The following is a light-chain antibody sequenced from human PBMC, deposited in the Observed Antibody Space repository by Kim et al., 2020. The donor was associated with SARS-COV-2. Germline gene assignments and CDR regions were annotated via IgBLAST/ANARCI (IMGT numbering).Light chain of an antibody. J-gene: IGKJ1*01. CDR3: HQYGSSPWS. CDR2: DAS. V-gene: IGKV1-5*01. CDR1: QSVSHY. Sequence: ASVVDRVTITCRASQSVSHYLAWYQHKPGKAPKLLVYDASSLEGGVPSRFSGSGSGTELTLTITSLQPDDFATYYYHQYGSSPWSFGQGTKVDIK.